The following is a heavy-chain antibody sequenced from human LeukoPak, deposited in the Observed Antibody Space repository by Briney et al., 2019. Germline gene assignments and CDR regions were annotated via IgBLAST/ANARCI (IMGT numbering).Heavy chain of an antibody. CDR2: INPNSGGT. CDR3: ARDRREVSYYGSGSFKFGENYFDY. CDR1: GYTFTGYY. V-gene: IGHV1-2*02. J-gene: IGHJ4*02. Sequence: ASVKVSCKASGYTFTGYYMHWVRQAPGQGLEWMGWINPNSGGTNYAQKFQGRVTMTRDTSIGTAYIELSRLRSDDTAVYYCARDRREVSYYGSGSFKFGENYFDYWGQGTLVTVSS. D-gene: IGHD3-10*01.